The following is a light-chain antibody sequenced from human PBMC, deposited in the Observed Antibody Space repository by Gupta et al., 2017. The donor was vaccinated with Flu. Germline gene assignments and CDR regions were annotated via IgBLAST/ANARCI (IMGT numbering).Light chain of an antibody. CDR1: QSVSSN. V-gene: IGKV3-15*01. Sequence: IVLMQSPVTLSVSPGERATLSCRASQSVSSNLAWYQQRPGQPPRILIYGACTSYAGIPARFSGSGCGTEFTLTITSRQSEDFAVYYCQQHNNWPPLTFGEGTKVEIK. CDR3: QQHNNWPPLT. J-gene: IGKJ4*01. CDR2: GAC.